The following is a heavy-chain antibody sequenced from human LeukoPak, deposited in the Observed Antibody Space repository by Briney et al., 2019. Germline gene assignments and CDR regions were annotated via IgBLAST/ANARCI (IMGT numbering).Heavy chain of an antibody. CDR3: ASGATSWAHMDV. CDR2: IYYSGST. Sequence: RASETLSLTCTVSGGSISRYYWSWIRQPPGKGLEWIGYIYYSGSTSYNPSLKSRVTISLDTSKNQFSLKLSSVTAADTAVYYCASGATSWAHMDVWGEGTTVTVSS. CDR1: GGSISRYY. J-gene: IGHJ6*03. D-gene: IGHD3-16*01. V-gene: IGHV4-59*01.